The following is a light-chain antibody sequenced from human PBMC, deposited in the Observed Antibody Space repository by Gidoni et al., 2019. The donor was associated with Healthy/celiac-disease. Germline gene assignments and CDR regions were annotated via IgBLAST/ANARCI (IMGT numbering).Light chain of an antibody. CDR1: SSDVGGYNY. V-gene: IGLV2-14*01. Sequence: QSALTQPASVSGSPGQSITISCTGTSSDVGGYNYFSWYQQHPGKAPKLMIYEVSNRPSGVPDRFSGSKSGNTASLTISGLQADDEADYYCSSYTSSSTLVVFGGGTKLTVL. CDR3: SSYTSSSTLVV. CDR2: EVS. J-gene: IGLJ2*01.